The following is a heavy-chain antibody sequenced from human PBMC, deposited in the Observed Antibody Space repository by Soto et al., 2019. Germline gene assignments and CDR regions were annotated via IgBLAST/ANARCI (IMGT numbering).Heavy chain of an antibody. CDR1: GGTFSSYA. Sequence: ASVKVSCKASGGTFSSYAISWVRQAPGQGLEWMGGIIPIFGTANYAQKFQGRVTITADESTSTAYMELSSLRSEDTAVYYCGRGYDFWSGYHKNNWFDPWGQGTLVTVSS. J-gene: IGHJ5*02. CDR3: GRGYDFWSGYHKNNWFDP. D-gene: IGHD3-3*01. CDR2: IIPIFGTA. V-gene: IGHV1-69*13.